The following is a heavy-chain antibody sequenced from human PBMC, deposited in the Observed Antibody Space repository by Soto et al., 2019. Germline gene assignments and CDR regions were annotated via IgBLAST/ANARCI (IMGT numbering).Heavy chain of an antibody. D-gene: IGHD6-19*01. CDR2: ISYDGSNK. CDR3: ANNGSGWFGYYYYGMDV. Sequence: GGSLRLSCAASGFTFSSYGMHWVRQAPGKGLEWVAVISYDGSNKYYADSVKGRFTISRDNSKNTLYLQMNSLRAEDTAVYYCANNGSGWFGYYYYGMDVWGQGTTVTVSS. V-gene: IGHV3-30*18. J-gene: IGHJ6*02. CDR1: GFTFSSYG.